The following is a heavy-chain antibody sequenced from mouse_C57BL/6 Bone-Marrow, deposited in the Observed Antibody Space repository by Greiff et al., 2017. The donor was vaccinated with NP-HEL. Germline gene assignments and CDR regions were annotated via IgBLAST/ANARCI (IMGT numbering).Heavy chain of an antibody. J-gene: IGHJ3*01. V-gene: IGHV1-64*01. CDR1: GYTFTSYW. Sequence: VQLQQPGAELVKPGASVKLSCKASGYTFTSYWMHWVKQRPGQGLEWIGMIHPNSGSTNYNAKFKSKATLTVDKSSSTAYLQLSSLTSEKSAVNFCARGSCGSSPLTYWGQGTLVTVSA. D-gene: IGHD1-1*01. CDR3: ARGSCGSSPLTY. CDR2: IHPNSGST.